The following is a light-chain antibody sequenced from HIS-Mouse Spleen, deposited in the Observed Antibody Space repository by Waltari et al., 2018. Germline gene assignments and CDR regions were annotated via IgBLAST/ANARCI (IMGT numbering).Light chain of an antibody. CDR3: QQYKSYSLT. V-gene: IGKV1-5*03. CDR1: QSISSW. CDR2: KAS. Sequence: DIQMTQSPSTLSASVGDRVTITCRASQSISSWLAWYQQKPGKAPKLLIYKASSLESVVPSRFSGRGSGTEFTLTISSLQPDDFATYYCQQYKSYSLTFGGGTKVEIK. J-gene: IGKJ4*01.